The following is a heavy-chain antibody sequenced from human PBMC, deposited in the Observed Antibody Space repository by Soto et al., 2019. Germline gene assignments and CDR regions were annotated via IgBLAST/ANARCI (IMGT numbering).Heavy chain of an antibody. CDR3: ARAHGPSLGSCLDL. J-gene: IGHJ5*02. D-gene: IGHD2-2*01. V-gene: IGHV3-33*01. CDR2: IWYDGGSE. CDR1: GFTFSAYG. Sequence: QVQLVESGGGVVQPGRSLRLSCAASGFTFSAYGMHWVRQAPGEGREWVAVIWYDGGSEYYADSVEGRFTVSRDNAKNTVYLHMDTLRADDTAVYYCARAHGPSLGSCLDLWGQGTLVTVSA.